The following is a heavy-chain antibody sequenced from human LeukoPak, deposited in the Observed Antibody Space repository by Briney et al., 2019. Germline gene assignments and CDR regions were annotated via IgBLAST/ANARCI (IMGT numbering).Heavy chain of an antibody. Sequence: PSETLSLTCAVYGGSFSGYYWSWIRQPPGKGLEWIGEINHGGSTNYNPSLKSRVTISVDTSKNQFSLKLSSVTAADTAVYYCARALWYCSSTSCYGYYYYYYMDVWGKGTTVTVSS. CDR3: ARALWYCSSTSCYGYYYYYYMDV. CDR1: GGSFSGYY. D-gene: IGHD2-2*01. J-gene: IGHJ6*03. V-gene: IGHV4-34*01. CDR2: INHGGST.